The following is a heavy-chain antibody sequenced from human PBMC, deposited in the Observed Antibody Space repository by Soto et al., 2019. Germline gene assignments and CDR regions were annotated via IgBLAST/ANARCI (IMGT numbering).Heavy chain of an antibody. CDR3: AKVSSAWYAGFFDL. CDR2: IWSSGGNK. J-gene: IGHJ4*02. CDR1: GFTFSSYG. V-gene: IGHV3-33*06. Sequence: PGGSLRLSCAASGFTFSSYGMHWVRQAPGKGLEWVAVIWSSGGNKYYADSVKGRFTISRDNSMNTLYLQMNTLRAEDTAVYYCAKVSSAWYAGFFDLWGQGTLVTLSS. D-gene: IGHD2-8*01.